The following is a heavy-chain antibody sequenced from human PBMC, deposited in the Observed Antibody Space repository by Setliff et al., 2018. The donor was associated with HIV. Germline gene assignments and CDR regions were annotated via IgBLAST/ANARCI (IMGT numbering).Heavy chain of an antibody. CDR3: ARGPRPVDVDYYYMDV. CDR1: GDSINSGSYY. CDR2: IYTTGIT. V-gene: IGHV4-61*02. J-gene: IGHJ6*03. Sequence: LSLTCTVSGDSINSGSYYWSWIRQPAGKGLEWIGRIYTTGITNYIPSLKSRVTISLDTSKNQFSLKLTSVTAADTAVYYCARGPRPVDVDYYYMDVWGKGTTVTVSS.